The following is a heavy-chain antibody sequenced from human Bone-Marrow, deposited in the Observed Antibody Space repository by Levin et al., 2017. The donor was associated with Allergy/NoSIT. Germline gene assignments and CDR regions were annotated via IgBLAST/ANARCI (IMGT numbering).Heavy chain of an antibody. CDR2: ISSSGSTI. V-gene: IGHV3-48*03. J-gene: IGHJ4*02. D-gene: IGHD2-21*01. CDR1: GFTFSSYE. CDR3: ARDLGSPGEVDY. Sequence: GGSLRLSCAASGFTFSSYEMNWVRQAPGKGLEWVSYISSSGSTIYYADSVKGRFTISRDNAKNSLYLQMNSLRAEDTAVYYCARDLGSPGEVDYWGQGTLVTVSS.